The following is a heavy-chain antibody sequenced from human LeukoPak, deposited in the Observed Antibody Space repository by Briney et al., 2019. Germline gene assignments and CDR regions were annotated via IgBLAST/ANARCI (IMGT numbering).Heavy chain of an antibody. CDR2: INHSGST. Sequence: PSETLSLTCAVYGGSFSAYYWSWIRQPPGKGLEWIGEINHSGSTNYNPSLKSRVAISVDTSRNQFSLRLSSVTAADTAVYYCARGQRITMTDWGQGTLVTVSS. V-gene: IGHV4-34*01. CDR3: ARGQRITMTD. CDR1: GGSFSAYY. D-gene: IGHD3-22*01. J-gene: IGHJ4*02.